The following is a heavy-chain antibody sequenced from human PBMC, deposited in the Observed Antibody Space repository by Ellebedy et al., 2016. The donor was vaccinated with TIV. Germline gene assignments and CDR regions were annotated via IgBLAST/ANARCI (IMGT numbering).Heavy chain of an antibody. CDR1: GFTFTSYA. D-gene: IGHD3-3*01. V-gene: IGHV3-64*01. Sequence: PGGSLRLSCAAFGFTFTSYAMNWVRQAPGKGLEFVSAISSNGVTTYYGRSVEGRFTISRDNSKNTVYLEMRSLRSEDMAVYYCASDLEGNPDCIFDFWGRGTLVTVSS. CDR3: ASDLEGNPDCIFDF. J-gene: IGHJ2*01. CDR2: ISSNGVTT.